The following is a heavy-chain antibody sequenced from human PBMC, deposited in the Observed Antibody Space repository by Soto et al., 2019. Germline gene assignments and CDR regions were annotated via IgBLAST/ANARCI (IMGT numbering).Heavy chain of an antibody. CDR2: IYPGDSDT. CDR3: AGGGVRGVITRTRDYYGMDV. V-gene: IGHV5-51*01. J-gene: IGHJ6*02. Sequence: PGESLKISCKGSGYSFTSYSIGWVRQMPGKGLEWMGIIYPGDSDTRYSPSFKGQVTISADKSISTAYLQWSSLKASDTAMYYCAGGGVRGVITRTRDYYGMDVWGQGTTVTVSS. CDR1: GYSFTSYS. D-gene: IGHD3-10*01.